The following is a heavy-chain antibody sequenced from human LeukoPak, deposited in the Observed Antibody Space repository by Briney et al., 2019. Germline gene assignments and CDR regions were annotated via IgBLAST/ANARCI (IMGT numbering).Heavy chain of an antibody. D-gene: IGHD3-22*01. V-gene: IGHV3-30*18. CDR1: GFTFSSYG. CDR2: ISYDGSNK. Sequence: GGSLRLSRAASGFTFSSYGMHWVSQAPGKGLEWVAVISYDGSNKYYADSVKGRFTISRDNSKNTLYLQMNSLRAEDTAVYYCAKAGRVVVTPFDHRGQGTLVTVSS. J-gene: IGHJ4*02. CDR3: AKAGRVVVTPFDH.